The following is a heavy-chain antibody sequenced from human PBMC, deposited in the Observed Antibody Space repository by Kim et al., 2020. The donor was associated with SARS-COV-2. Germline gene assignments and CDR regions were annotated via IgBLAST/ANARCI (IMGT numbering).Heavy chain of an antibody. J-gene: IGHJ1*01. CDR2: ST. D-gene: IGHD6-13*01. Sequence: STYYADSVKGRFTISRDNSKNTLYLQMNSLRAEDTAVYYCGAAAGGYFQHWGQGTLVTVSS. V-gene: IGHV3-23*01. CDR3: GAAAGGYFQH.